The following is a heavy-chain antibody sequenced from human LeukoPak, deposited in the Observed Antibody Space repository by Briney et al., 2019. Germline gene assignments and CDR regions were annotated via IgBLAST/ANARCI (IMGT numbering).Heavy chain of an antibody. CDR3: ARTIAVAGPYYFDY. J-gene: IGHJ4*02. Sequence: GGSLRLSCEASGFTFSSYWMTWVRQAPGKGPEWVANIKEDGSATYYVDSVKGRFTISRDNAKKSLYLQMNSLRAEDTAVYYCARTIAVAGPYYFDYWGQGTLVTVSS. D-gene: IGHD6-19*01. CDR2: IKEDGSAT. V-gene: IGHV3-7*04. CDR1: GFTFSSYW.